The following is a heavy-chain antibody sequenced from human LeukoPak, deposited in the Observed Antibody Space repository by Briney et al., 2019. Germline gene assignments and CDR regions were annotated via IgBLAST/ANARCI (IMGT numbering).Heavy chain of an antibody. Sequence: PGGSLRLSCAAYGFTFSSYSMNWVRQVPGKGLEWVSSISSSSSYIYYPDSVKGRFTISRDNAKNSLYLQMNSLRAEDTAVYYCARTSSVTPTPSFDSWGQGTLVTVSS. CDR2: ISSSSSYI. CDR1: GFTFSSYS. V-gene: IGHV3-21*01. CDR3: ARTSSVTPTPSFDS. D-gene: IGHD4-17*01. J-gene: IGHJ4*02.